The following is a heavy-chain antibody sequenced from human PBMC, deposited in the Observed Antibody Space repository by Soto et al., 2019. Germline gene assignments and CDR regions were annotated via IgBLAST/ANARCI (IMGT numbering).Heavy chain of an antibody. CDR3: VRQNSRNWLDP. J-gene: IGHJ5*02. Sequence: QVQLVESGGGVVQPGRSLRLSCAASGFTFSSYGMHWVRQAPGKGLEWVAIIWYDGSDQYYADSVKGRFTISRDNSKNTVYLQLNSLRAEDTAVYYCVRQNSRNWLDPWGQGALVTVSS. CDR2: IWYDGSDQ. V-gene: IGHV3-33*01. CDR1: GFTFSSYG.